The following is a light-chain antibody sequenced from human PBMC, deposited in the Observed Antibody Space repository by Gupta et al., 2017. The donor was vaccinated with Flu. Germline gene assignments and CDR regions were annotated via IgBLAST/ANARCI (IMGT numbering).Light chain of an antibody. J-gene: IGLJ3*02. CDR2: KDT. CDR3: EAADNSGTDNSGTQGG. Sequence: SYELTQPPSVSVSPGQTARITCSGDALPNQYAYWYQHKPGQAPVLVIYKDTERPPGIPERFSGSMSGTTVTLSISGVQAEDEADYYCEAADNSGTDNSGTQGGLGGGTKLT. CDR1: ALPNQY. V-gene: IGLV3-25*03.